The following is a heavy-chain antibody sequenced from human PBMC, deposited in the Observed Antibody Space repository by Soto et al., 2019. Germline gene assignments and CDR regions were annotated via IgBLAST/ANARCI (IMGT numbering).Heavy chain of an antibody. CDR3: LRDQCHCYEFADQ. J-gene: IGHJ4*02. CDR2: ISQDGTIA. Sequence: VQLVESGGGLVQPGCSVRLSCAASGFAFSSYWIHWVRQAPGKGLVWVSRISQDGTIATQADSVKGRFTISRDNAKKTIYLPMNSLRADDTGVYYCLRDQCHCYEFADQWGQGTLVTVSS. V-gene: IGHV3-74*01. CDR1: GFAFSSYW. D-gene: IGHD2-15*01.